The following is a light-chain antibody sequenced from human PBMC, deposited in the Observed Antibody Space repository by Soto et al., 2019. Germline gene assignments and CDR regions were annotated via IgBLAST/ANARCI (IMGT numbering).Light chain of an antibody. CDR1: SGDVGTYNL. Sequence: QSALTQPASVSGSPGQSITISCTGTSGDVGTYNLASWYQQHPGRAPKLIIFEVNKRPSGVSNRLSGSKSGNTASLAISGLQADDEADYHCCSYAGRSNVVCGGGTKLTVL. CDR3: CSYAGRSNVV. V-gene: IGLV2-23*02. CDR2: EVN. J-gene: IGLJ2*01.